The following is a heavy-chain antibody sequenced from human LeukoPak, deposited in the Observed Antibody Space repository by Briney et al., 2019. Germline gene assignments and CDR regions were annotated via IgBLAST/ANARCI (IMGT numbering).Heavy chain of an antibody. CDR2: IYTSGST. Sequence: SETLSLTCTVSGDSITSYYWSWIRQPAGKGLEWIGRIYTSGSTNYNPSLKSRVTISVDTSKNQFSLKLSSVTAADTAVYYCASFYCSGGSCYQYYYYYYMDVWGKGTTVTISS. CDR3: ASFYCSGGSCYQYYYYYYMDV. CDR1: GDSITSYY. D-gene: IGHD2-15*01. V-gene: IGHV4-4*07. J-gene: IGHJ6*03.